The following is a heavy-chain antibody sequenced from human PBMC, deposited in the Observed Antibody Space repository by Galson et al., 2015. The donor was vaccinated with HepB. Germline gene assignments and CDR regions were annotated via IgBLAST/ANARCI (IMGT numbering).Heavy chain of an antibody. V-gene: IGHV1-69*13. J-gene: IGHJ4*02. D-gene: IGHD4-11*01. CDR1: GGTFSSYA. CDR3: ARVDSNYGPLDY. CDR2: IIPIFGTA. Sequence: SVKVSCKASGGTFSSYAISWVRQAPGQGLEWMGGIIPIFGTANYAQKFQGRVTITADESTSTAYMELSSLRSEDTAVYYCARVDSNYGPLDYWGQGTLVTVSS.